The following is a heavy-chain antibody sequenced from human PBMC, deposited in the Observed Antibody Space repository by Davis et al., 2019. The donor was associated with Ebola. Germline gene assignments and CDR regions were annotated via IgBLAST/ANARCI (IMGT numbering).Heavy chain of an antibody. CDR3: ARVRSGSSTSFKGYYYYYMDV. V-gene: IGHV1-2*02. CDR1: GYTFTGYY. D-gene: IGHD2-2*01. CDR2: INPNSGGT. J-gene: IGHJ6*03. Sequence: ASVKVSCKASGYTFTGYYMHWVRQAPGQGLEWMGWINPNSGGTNYAQKFQGRVTMTRDTSISTAYMELSRLRSDDTAVYYCARVRSGSSTSFKGYYYYYMDVWGKGTTVTVSS.